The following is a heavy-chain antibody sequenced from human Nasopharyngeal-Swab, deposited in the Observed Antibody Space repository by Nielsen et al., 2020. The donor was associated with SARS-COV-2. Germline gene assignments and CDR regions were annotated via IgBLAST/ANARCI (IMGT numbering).Heavy chain of an antibody. Sequence: GESLKISCAASGFTFSSYAMSWVRQAPGKGLEWVSAISGSGGSTYYADSVKGRFTISRDNSKNTLYLQMNSLRAEDTAVYYCAKVWGPTFGGVIVWPYYFDYWGQGTRVTVSS. V-gene: IGHV3-23*01. CDR3: AKVWGPTFGGVIVWPYYFDY. CDR2: ISGSGGST. J-gene: IGHJ4*02. CDR1: GFTFSSYA. D-gene: IGHD3-16*02.